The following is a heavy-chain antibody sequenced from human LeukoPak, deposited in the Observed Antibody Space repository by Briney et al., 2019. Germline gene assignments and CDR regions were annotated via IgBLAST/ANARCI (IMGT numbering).Heavy chain of an antibody. J-gene: IGHJ4*02. D-gene: IGHD3-22*01. CDR3: ARGTPYDSSGYYSY. CDR1: GFIFSSYE. V-gene: IGHV3-30*04. Sequence: GGSLRLSCAASGFIFSSYEMNWVRQAPGKGLEWVALISYDGSNKYYADSVKARFIISRDNSKNTVYLQMNSLRAEDTAVYYCARGTPYDSSGYYSYWGQGTLDTVSS. CDR2: ISYDGSNK.